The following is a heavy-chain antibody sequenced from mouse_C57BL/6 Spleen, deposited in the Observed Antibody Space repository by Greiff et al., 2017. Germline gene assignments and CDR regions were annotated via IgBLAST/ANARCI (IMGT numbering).Heavy chain of an antibody. CDR1: GYTFTSYW. V-gene: IGHV1-50*01. J-gene: IGHJ2*01. CDR3: ARWSNYYDSSSY. CDR2: IDPSDSYT. D-gene: IGHD1-1*01. Sequence: QVQLKQPGAELVKPGASVKLSCKASGYTFTSYWMQWVKQRPGQGLEWIGEIDPSDSYTNYNQKFKGKATLTVDTSSSTAYMQLSSLTSEDSAVYYGARWSNYYDSSSYWGQGTTLTVSS.